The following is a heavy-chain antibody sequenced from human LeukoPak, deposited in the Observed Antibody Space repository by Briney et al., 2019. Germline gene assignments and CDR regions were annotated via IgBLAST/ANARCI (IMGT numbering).Heavy chain of an antibody. D-gene: IGHD1-14*01. CDR3: ATDYHGYFDY. V-gene: IGHV3-7*01. CDR1: GFSFSGHW. J-gene: IGHJ4*02. Sequence: GGSLRLSCAASGFSFSGHWMNWVRQAPGKGLEWVANINQDGGEKYCVDSVKGRFTISRDNAKNSLYLQMNSLRAEDAAVYYCATDYHGYFDYWGQGTLVTVSS. CDR2: INQDGGEK.